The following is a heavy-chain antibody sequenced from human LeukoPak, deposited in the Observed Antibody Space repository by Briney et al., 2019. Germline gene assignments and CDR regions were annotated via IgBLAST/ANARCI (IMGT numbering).Heavy chain of an antibody. CDR3: ASLASEWELPEVDY. V-gene: IGHV3-48*01. CDR2: ISPSSTLI. J-gene: IGHJ4*01. CDR1: GFTFSSYA. D-gene: IGHD1-26*01. Sequence: GGSLRLSCAASGFTFSSYAMNWVRQAPGKGLEWVSYISPSSTLIYYADSVKGRFTISRDNAKKSLFLQMNSLRAEDTAVYYCASLASEWELPEVDYWGLEPWSPSPQ.